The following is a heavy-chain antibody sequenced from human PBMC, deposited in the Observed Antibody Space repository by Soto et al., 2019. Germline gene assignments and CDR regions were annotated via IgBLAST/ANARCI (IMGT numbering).Heavy chain of an antibody. CDR1: GFTFSSYP. D-gene: IGHD1-26*01. CDR3: AKDSGGSFYDGVDY. Sequence: GGSLRLSCAASGFTFSSYPMHWFRHARGKGLEWVAVISYDGRNKNYADSVKGRFTISRDNFMNTLNVQMNSLRGEDTAVYYRAKDSGGSFYDGVDYWGQGTLVTVSS. V-gene: IGHV3-30*18. CDR2: ISYDGRNK. J-gene: IGHJ4*02.